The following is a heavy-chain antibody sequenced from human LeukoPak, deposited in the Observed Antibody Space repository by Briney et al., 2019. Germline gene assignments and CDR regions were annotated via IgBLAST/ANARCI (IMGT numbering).Heavy chain of an antibody. CDR2: ISWNSGSI. D-gene: IGHD3-10*01. J-gene: IGHJ4*02. V-gene: IGHV3-9*01. Sequence: GRSLRLSCAASGFTFDDYAMHWVRHAPGKGLEWVSGISWNSGSIGYADSVKGRFTISRDNAKNSLYLQMNSLRAEDTALYYCAKDSHYGSGSYYDYWGQGTLVTVSS. CDR1: GFTFDDYA. CDR3: AKDSHYGSGSYYDY.